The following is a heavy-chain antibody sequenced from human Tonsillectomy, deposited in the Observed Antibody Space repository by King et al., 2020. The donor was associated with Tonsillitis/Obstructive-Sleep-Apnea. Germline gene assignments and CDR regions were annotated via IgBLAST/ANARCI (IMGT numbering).Heavy chain of an antibody. J-gene: IGHJ6*03. CDR1: GGSMSSYH. V-gene: IGHV4-59*01. Sequence: QLQESGPGLVKPSETLSLTCTVSGGSMSSYHWSWIRQPPGKGLEWIGYIYYSGSTNYNPSLKSRVTISVDTSKNQISLKLSSVTAADTAVYYCARCPPLNNDFLTGDRKGVYQYCYMDVWGKGTTVTVSS. CDR2: IYYSGST. D-gene: IGHD3-9*01. CDR3: ARCPPLNNDFLTGDRKGVYQYCYMDV.